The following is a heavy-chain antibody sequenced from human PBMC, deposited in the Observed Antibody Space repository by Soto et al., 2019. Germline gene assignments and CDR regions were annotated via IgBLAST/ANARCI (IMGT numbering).Heavy chain of an antibody. Sequence: EVQLVESGGGLVKPGGSLRLSCAASGFTFSSYSMNWVRQAPGKGLEWVSSISSSSSYIYYADSVKGQFTISRDNAKNSLYLQMNSLRAEDTAVYYCARDMTTVTSDWGQGTLVTVSS. CDR2: ISSSSSYI. CDR1: GFTFSSYS. V-gene: IGHV3-21*01. J-gene: IGHJ4*02. CDR3: ARDMTTVTSD. D-gene: IGHD4-4*01.